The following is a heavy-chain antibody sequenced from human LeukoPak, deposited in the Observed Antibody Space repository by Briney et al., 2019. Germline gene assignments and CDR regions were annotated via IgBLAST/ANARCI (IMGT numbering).Heavy chain of an antibody. CDR2: IYYSGDT. CDR1: GDSISSSY. V-gene: IGHV4-59*01. J-gene: IGHJ4*02. Sequence: SETLSLTCTVSGDSISSSYWSWIRQPPGKGLEWIGYIYYSGDTKYNPSLKSRVTISMDTSKNQFSLKVSSVTAADTAVYYCARGSVYFDSWGQGTLVTVSS. CDR3: ARGSVYFDS.